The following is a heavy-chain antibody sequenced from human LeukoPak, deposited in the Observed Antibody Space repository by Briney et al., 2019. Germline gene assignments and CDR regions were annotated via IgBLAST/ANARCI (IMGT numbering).Heavy chain of an antibody. CDR3: AKSRGTPLGY. V-gene: IGHV3-23*01. D-gene: IGHD1-26*01. CDR1: GLTFRSIV. Sequence: GGALRLSCADSGLTFRSIVMRGVGQARGRGVEGVSAISGSGGSTYYADSVKGRFTISRDNSKNTLYLQMNSLRAEDTAVYYCAKSRGTPLGYWGQGTLVTVSS. CDR2: ISGSGGST. J-gene: IGHJ4*02.